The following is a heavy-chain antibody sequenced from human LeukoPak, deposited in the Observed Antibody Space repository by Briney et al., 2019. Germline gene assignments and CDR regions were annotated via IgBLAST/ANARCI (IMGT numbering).Heavy chain of an antibody. Sequence: GGSLRLSCAVSGFTVSSKYMTWVRQAPGKGLEWVSVIYSGGSTYYADSVKGRFTISRDNSKNTLYLQMNSLRAEDTAVYYCAKRHSSGLGVFDYWGQGTLVTVSS. V-gene: IGHV3-53*01. J-gene: IGHJ4*02. D-gene: IGHD6-19*01. CDR3: AKRHSSGLGVFDY. CDR1: GFTVSSKY. CDR2: IYSGGST.